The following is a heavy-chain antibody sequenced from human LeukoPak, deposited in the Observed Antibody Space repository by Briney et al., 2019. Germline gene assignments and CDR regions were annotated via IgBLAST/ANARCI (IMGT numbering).Heavy chain of an antibody. CDR3: ATLTGYSSESWFDP. D-gene: IGHD3-9*01. J-gene: IGHJ5*02. V-gene: IGHV4-59*01. CDR2: IYYTGST. Sequence: SETLSLTCTVSGGSISSYYWSWIRQPPGKGLEWIGYIYYTGSTNYNPSLKSRVTISVDTSKNQFSLKLSSVTAAETAVYYCATLTGYSSESWFDPWGQGILVTVSS. CDR1: GGSISSYY.